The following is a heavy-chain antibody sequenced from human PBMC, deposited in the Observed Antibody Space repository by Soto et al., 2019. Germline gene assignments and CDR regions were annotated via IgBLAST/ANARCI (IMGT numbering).Heavy chain of an antibody. V-gene: IGHV4-34*01. CDR1: GGSFSGYY. CDR3: ATDRRSWYFDY. Sequence: SKTMSLTCAIYGGSFSGYYWSWIRQPPGKGLEWIGEINHSGSTNYNPSLKSRVTISVDTSKNQFSLKLSSVTAADTAVYYCATDRRSWYFDYWGQGTLVTVSS. CDR2: INHSGST. D-gene: IGHD6-13*01. J-gene: IGHJ4*02.